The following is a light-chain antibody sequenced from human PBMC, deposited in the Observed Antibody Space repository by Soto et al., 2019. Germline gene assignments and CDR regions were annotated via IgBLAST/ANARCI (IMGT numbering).Light chain of an antibody. V-gene: IGKV3-20*01. CDR2: AAS. J-gene: IGKJ2*01. CDR3: QQYDSSLYT. CDR1: QSVSRRY. Sequence: EIVLTQSPGTLSLSPGERATLSCSASQSVSRRYLAWYQQKPGQAPRLLIYAASSRATGIPDRFSGSGSGTDFTLTISRLEPEDFAVYYCQQYDSSLYTFGQGTKLEIK.